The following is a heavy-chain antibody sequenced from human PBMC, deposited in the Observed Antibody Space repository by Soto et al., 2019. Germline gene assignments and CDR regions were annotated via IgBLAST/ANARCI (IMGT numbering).Heavy chain of an antibody. D-gene: IGHD3-16*01. Sequence: LRLSCAASGFTFNTYAMHWVRQAPGKGLDWVAVIWNDGTNEYYSDSVKGRFTISRDNSNNTLFLQMNSLRAEDTALYCCVRCDGQRIWEICYWGQGTLVNGSS. CDR1: GFTFNTYA. CDR3: VRCDGQRIWEICY. J-gene: IGHJ4*02. CDR2: IWNDGTNE. V-gene: IGHV3-33*01.